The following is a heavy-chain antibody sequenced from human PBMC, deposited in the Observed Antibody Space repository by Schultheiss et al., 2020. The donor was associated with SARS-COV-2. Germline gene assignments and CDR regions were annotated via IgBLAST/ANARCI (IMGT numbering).Heavy chain of an antibody. CDR3: ARGGSYYFDY. J-gene: IGHJ4*02. CDR1: GGSISSGGYY. V-gene: IGHV4-31*01. D-gene: IGHD1-26*01. Sequence: SETLSLTCTVSGGSISSGGYYWSWIRQHPGKGLEWIGYIYYSGSTYYNPSLKSLVTISVDTSKNQFSLKLSSVTAADTAVYYCARGGSYYFDYWGQGTLVTVSS. CDR2: IYYSGST.